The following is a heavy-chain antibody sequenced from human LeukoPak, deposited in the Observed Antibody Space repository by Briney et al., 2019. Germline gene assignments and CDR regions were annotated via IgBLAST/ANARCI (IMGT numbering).Heavy chain of an antibody. CDR3: ARGTSWSLSVYFDY. V-gene: IGHV4-31*03. CDR2: IYYSGST. Sequence: SETLSLTCTVSGDSITTGRHYWSWIRQHPGKGLEWIEYIYYSGSTDYNPSLKSRLSISEDTSKNQFSLKLSSVTAADTAVYYCARGTSWSLSVYFDYWGQGTLVTVSS. CDR1: GDSITTGRHY. J-gene: IGHJ4*02. D-gene: IGHD4-23*01.